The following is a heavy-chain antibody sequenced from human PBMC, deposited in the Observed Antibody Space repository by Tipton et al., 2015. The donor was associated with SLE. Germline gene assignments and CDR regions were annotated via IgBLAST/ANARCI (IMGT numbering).Heavy chain of an antibody. CDR2: ISTSGSTI. CDR3: ALRWPDTWTTVY. V-gene: IGHV3-11*01. CDR1: GLTISGNY. D-gene: IGHD5-12*01. Sequence: SLRLSCAVSGLTISGNYMSWIRQAPGKGLEWVSYISTSGSTIKYADSVKGRFTISRDNAKNSLYLQMNSLRADDTAVYYCALRWPDTWTTVYWGQGTLVTVSS. J-gene: IGHJ4*02.